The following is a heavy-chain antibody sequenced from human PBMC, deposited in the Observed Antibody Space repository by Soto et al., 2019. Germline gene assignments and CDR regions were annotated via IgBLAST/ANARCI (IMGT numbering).Heavy chain of an antibody. Sequence: QVQLVQSGAEVKKPGASVTVSCKASGYTFSRHGISWVRQAPGQGLEWMAWSGNTNYAQKFQGRLTLTTNPSTRTAYMELRSLRSDDTAVYYCARGGSGYTWFNEFWGQGTLVTVSS. CDR2: SGNT. J-gene: IGHJ4*02. D-gene: IGHD3-22*01. CDR1: GYTFSRHG. CDR3: ARGGSGYTWFNEF. V-gene: IGHV1-18*04.